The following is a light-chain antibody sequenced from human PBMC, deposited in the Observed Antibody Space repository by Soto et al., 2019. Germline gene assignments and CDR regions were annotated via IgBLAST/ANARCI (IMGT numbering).Light chain of an antibody. CDR1: SRDVGSFNR. V-gene: IGLV2-18*02. Sequence: QSALTQPPSVSGSPGQSVTISCTGTSRDVGSFNRVSWYQQPPGAAPKLLIYGVTNRPSGVPDRFSGSKSGNTASLTISGLQAEDEADYYCRSFTSSNTYVFGSGTKLTVL. CDR2: GVT. CDR3: RSFTSSNTYV. J-gene: IGLJ1*01.